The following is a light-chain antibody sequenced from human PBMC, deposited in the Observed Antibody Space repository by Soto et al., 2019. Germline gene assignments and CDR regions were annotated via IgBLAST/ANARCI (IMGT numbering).Light chain of an antibody. Sequence: EIVFTQSPCTLSLSPGERATLSCRASQTVSTNYLAWYQQKPGRAPRLLIYDASNRATGIPARFSGSGSGTDFTLTISSLEPEDFAVYYCQQRSNWPPYTFGQGTRLEIK. CDR1: QTVSTNY. J-gene: IGKJ5*01. V-gene: IGKV3-11*01. CDR2: DAS. CDR3: QQRSNWPPYT.